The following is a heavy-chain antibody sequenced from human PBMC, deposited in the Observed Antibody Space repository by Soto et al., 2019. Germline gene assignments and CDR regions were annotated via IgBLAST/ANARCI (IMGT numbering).Heavy chain of an antibody. CDR2: ISYDGSNK. V-gene: IGHV3-30-3*01. D-gene: IGHD1-26*01. CDR1: GFTFSSYA. Sequence: PVGSLRLSCAASGFTFSSYAMHWVRQAPGKGLEWVAVISYDGSNKYYADSVKGRFTISRDNSKNTLYLQMNSLRAEDTAVYYCARDRGRSESWELPAYWGQGTLVTVSS. CDR3: ARDRGRSESWELPAY. J-gene: IGHJ4*02.